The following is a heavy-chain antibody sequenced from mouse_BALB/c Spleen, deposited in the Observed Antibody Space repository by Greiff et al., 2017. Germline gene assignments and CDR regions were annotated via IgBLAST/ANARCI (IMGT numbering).Heavy chain of an antibody. Sequence: EVQVVESGGGLVKPGGSLKLSCAASGFTFSSYAMSWVRQSPEKRLEWVAEISSGGSYTYYPDTVTGRFTISRDNAKNTLYLEMSSLRSEDTAMYYCARVTGSSSHWYFDVWGAGTTVTVSS. CDR2: ISSGGSYT. V-gene: IGHV5-9-4*01. J-gene: IGHJ1*01. CDR1: GFTFSSYA. D-gene: IGHD1-1*01. CDR3: ARVTGSSSHWYFDV.